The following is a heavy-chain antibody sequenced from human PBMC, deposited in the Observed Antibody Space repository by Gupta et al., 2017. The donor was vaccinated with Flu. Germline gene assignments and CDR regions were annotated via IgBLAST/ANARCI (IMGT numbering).Heavy chain of an antibody. Sequence: SWIRQPPIKGLEWIGEINHSGSTNYNPSLKSRVTISVDTSKNQFSLKLSSVTAADTAVYYCARGGYIVGAWSEYYYYMDVWGKGTTVTVSS. J-gene: IGHJ6*03. D-gene: IGHD1-26*01. CDR3: ARGGYIVGAWSEYYYYMDV. V-gene: IGHV4-34*01. CDR2: INHSGST.